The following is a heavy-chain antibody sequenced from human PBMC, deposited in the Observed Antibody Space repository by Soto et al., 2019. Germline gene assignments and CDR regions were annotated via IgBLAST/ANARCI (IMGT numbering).Heavy chain of an antibody. CDR3: ASLSLSSSYYSYGRDV. J-gene: IGHJ6*02. D-gene: IGHD6-6*01. Sequence: GESLKISCKGSGYSFTSYWIGCVRQMPGKGLEGMGIIYPGASDTRFSPSFQGQGTISADKSISTAYLQWRSLKASDTAMYCCASLSLSSSYYSYGRDVCGQGTTVTVSS. CDR1: GYSFTSYW. V-gene: IGHV5-51*01. CDR2: IYPGASDT.